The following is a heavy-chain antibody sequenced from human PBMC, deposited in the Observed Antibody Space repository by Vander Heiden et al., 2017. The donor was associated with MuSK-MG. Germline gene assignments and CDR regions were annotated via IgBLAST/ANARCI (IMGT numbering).Heavy chain of an antibody. CDR1: RFTVSSYS. CDR2: ISSSSSYI. Sequence: EVQLVESGGGLVKPGGSLRLSCSASRFTVSSYSMNWVRQAPGKGLEWVSSISSSSSYIYYTDSVKGRFTISRDNAKNSLYLQMNSLRAEDTAVYYCARDNGDSPYYFDYWGQGTLVTVSS. V-gene: IGHV3-21*01. J-gene: IGHJ4*02. CDR3: ARDNGDSPYYFDY. D-gene: IGHD4-17*01.